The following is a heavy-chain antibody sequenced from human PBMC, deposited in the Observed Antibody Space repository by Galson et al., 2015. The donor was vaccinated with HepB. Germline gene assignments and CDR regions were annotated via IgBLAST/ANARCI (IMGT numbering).Heavy chain of an antibody. CDR3: AYGVDV. V-gene: IGHV6-1*01. CDR1: GDSVSSNYAV. CDR2: TYYRSKWIY. J-gene: IGHJ6*02. Sequence: ISGDSVSSNYAVWNWIRQSPSRGLEWLGRTYYRSKWIYDYAESVKSRITITPDTSKNLVSLQLHSVTPADAAVYHCAYGVDVWGQGTTVTVSS.